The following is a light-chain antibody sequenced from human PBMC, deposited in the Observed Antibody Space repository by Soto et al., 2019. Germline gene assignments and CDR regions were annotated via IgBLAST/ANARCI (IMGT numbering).Light chain of an antibody. CDR1: QDVSSN. CDR3: QQYIRWPLT. J-gene: IGKJ4*01. Sequence: DIVVTQSPATLSASPGERVTLSCRASQDVSSNLAWYQQKPGQAPSLLIYGASTRATGTPARFSGSGSGTEFTLTISSLQSEDYAVYFCQQYIRWPLTFGGGTKVDIK. V-gene: IGKV3-15*01. CDR2: GAS.